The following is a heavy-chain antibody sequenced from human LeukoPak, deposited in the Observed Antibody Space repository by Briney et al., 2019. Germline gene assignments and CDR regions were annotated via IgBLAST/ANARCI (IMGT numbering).Heavy chain of an antibody. CDR3: SRQGSRSWYGDFDY. V-gene: IGHV4-38-2*01. CDR1: GYTISGGSY. J-gene: IGHJ4*02. Sequence: SGTLYLTCAVSGYTISGGSYWGWVQQPPGKRLEWVGSSYHSGDTYYDPSLRIRVTISVDKFKNQFSLKLTSMTAAYSAVYSCSRQGSRSWYGDFDYWGKGTLVTVSS. D-gene: IGHD6-13*01. CDR2: SYHSGDT.